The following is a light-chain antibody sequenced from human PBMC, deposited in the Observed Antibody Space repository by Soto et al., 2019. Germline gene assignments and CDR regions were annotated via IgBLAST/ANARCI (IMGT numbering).Light chain of an antibody. CDR1: SSDIGAYNS. CDR3: TSWTTSTTMI. Sequence: QSVLTQPASVSGSPGQSITISCTGTSSDIGAYNSVSWYQQHPGKAPKLMLYDVNIRPSGVSNRFSGSKSGNTASLTISGLQAEDEADYYCTSWTTSTTMIFGGGTKVTVL. V-gene: IGLV2-14*03. J-gene: IGLJ2*01. CDR2: DVN.